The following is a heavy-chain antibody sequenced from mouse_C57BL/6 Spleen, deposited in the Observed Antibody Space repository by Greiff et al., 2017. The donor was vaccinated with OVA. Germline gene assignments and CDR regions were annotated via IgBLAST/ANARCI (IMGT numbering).Heavy chain of an antibody. CDR3: ASYSNYVGCAY. CDR1: GYTFTSYW. J-gene: IGHJ3*01. CDR2: IDPSDSYT. D-gene: IGHD2-5*01. Sequence: QVQLQQPGAELVMPGASVKLSCKASGYTFTSYWMHWVKQRPGQGLEWIGEIDPSDSYTNYNQKFKGKSTLTVDKSSSTAYMQLSSLTSEDSAVYYCASYSNYVGCAYWGQGTLVTVSA. V-gene: IGHV1-69*01.